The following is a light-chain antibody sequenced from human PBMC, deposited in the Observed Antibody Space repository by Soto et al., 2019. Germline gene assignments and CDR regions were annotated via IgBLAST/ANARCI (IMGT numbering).Light chain of an antibody. CDR1: SSDVGDYDH. Sequence: QSALTQPRSVSGSPGQSVTISCTGSSSDVGDYDHVSWYQQHTGKAPKLMIFDVSKRPSGVPHRFSGSKSGNTASLTISGLQAEDEATYHCCSYAGSYTLGVFGGGTKLPVL. J-gene: IGLJ3*02. CDR3: CSYAGSYTLGV. V-gene: IGLV2-11*01. CDR2: DVS.